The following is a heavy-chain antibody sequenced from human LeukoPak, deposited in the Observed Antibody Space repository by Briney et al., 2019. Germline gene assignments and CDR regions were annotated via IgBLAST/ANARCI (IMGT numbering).Heavy chain of an antibody. V-gene: IGHV1-46*01. Sequence: GASVTVSFKASGYTFTRYYMHWVRQAPGQGLEWMGIINPSGGSARYAQKFQGRVTMTRDTSTSTVYMEVSSLRSEDTAVYYCARLADYDSSGYLSYWGQGTLVTVSS. CDR2: INPSGGSA. J-gene: IGHJ4*02. CDR3: ARLADYDSSGYLSY. D-gene: IGHD3-22*01. CDR1: GYTFTRYY.